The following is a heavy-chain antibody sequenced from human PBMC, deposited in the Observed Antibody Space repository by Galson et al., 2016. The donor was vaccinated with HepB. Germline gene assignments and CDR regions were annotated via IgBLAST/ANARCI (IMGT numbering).Heavy chain of an antibody. Sequence: PALVKPTQTLTLTCTFSGFSLSTSGVGVGWIRQPPGKALEWLAIIYWDDDKRYSPPLENRLTITKDTSKNQVVLTVTDMDPVDTATYYCAHRTVTAVTPPFNFWGQGALVTVSS. J-gene: IGHJ4*02. D-gene: IGHD4-17*01. V-gene: IGHV2-5*02. CDR2: IYWDDDK. CDR3: AHRTVTAVTPPFNF. CDR1: GFSLSTSGVG.